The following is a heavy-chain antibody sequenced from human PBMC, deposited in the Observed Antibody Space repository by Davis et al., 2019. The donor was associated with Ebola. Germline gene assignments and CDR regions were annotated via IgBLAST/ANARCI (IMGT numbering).Heavy chain of an antibody. J-gene: IGHJ4*02. CDR3: ARASFGYNSGWYADY. CDR1: RFILTNYA. CDR2: VHGGNGNT. V-gene: IGHV1-3*01. D-gene: IGHD6-19*01. Sequence: ASVKVSCKASRFILTNYAIHWVRQAPGQRLEWMGWVHGGNGNTKYSQRFQGRVTITTDTSASTVYLDLTSLRSDDTAVFYCARASFGYNSGWYADYWGPGSLVTVSS.